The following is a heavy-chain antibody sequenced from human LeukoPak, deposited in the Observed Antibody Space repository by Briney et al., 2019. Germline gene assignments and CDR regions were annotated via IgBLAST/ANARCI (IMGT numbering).Heavy chain of an antibody. CDR3: ARAHAVAANYYMDV. V-gene: IGHV4-38-2*02. J-gene: IGHJ6*03. D-gene: IGHD2-21*02. CDR1: SYSISSGYY. Sequence: PSETLSLTCSVSSYSISSGYYWGWIRQSPGKGLEWIASIDHSGSTYYNPSLKTRVTISVDASKNQFSLRLSSVTAADTAVYYCARAHAVAANYYMDVWGKGTTVTVSS. CDR2: IDHSGST.